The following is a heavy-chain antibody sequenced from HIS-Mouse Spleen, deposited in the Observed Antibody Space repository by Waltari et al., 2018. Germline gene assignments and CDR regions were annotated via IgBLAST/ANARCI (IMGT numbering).Heavy chain of an antibody. CDR2: MNPNRGKK. V-gene: IGHV1-8*01. J-gene: IGHJ4*02. D-gene: IGHD3-3*01. Sequence: CKASGYTFTSYDINWVRQATGQGLEGRGWMNPNRGKKGYAQKFQGRVTMTRNTSISPAYMERSSLRSEDPAVYYCARVYYDFWSGYYYWGQGTLVTVSS. CDR1: GYTFTSYD. CDR3: ARVYYDFWSGYYY.